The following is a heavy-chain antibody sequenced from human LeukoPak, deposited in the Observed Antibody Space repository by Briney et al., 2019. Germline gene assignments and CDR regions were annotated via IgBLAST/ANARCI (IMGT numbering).Heavy chain of an antibody. CDR3: ARDDYGDSFQL. CDR2: FYISGFT. V-gene: IGHV4-61*02. Sequence: SETLSLTCTVSGESITSGQYYWSWIRQSAVKGLEWIGRFYISGFTNYNPSLKSRVTISLDRSRNQFFLKLRSVTAADTAVYYCARDDYGDSFQLWGQGTLVTVSS. D-gene: IGHD4-17*01. CDR1: GESITSGQYY. J-gene: IGHJ1*01.